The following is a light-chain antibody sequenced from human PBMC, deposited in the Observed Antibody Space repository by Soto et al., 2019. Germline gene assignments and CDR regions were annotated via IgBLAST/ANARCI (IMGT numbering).Light chain of an antibody. CDR1: QSISSW. V-gene: IGKV1-5*01. CDR3: QQHNSFPIT. Sequence: DIQMTQSPSSLSASVGDRVTITCRASQSISSWLAWYQQKPGKAPKLLIYDVSSLESGVPSRFSGSGSGPEFTLTISSLQPDDVATYYCQQHNSFPITFGQGTRLEIK. J-gene: IGKJ5*01. CDR2: DVS.